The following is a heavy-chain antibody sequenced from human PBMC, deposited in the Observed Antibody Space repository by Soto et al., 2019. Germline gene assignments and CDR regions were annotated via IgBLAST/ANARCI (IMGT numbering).Heavy chain of an antibody. V-gene: IGHV3-33*01. Sequence: GGSLRLSCAASGFTFSSYGMHWVRQAPGKGLEWVAVIWYDGSNKYYADSVKGRFTISRDNSKNTLYLQMNSLRAEDTAVYYCARDLIHGGFGDLPPDFDEWGQGTLVTVSS. CDR3: ARDLIHGGFGDLPPDFDE. J-gene: IGHJ4*02. CDR2: IWYDGSNK. CDR1: GFTFSSYG. D-gene: IGHD3-10*01.